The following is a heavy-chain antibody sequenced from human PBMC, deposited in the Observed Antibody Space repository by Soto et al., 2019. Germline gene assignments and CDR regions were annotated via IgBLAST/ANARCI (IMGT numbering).Heavy chain of an antibody. CDR2: IYYSGST. D-gene: IGHD4-17*01. Sequence: PSETLSLTCTVSGGSISSYYWSWIRQPPGKGLEWIGYIYYSGSTNYNPSLKSRVTISVDTSKNQFSLKLSSVTAADTAVYYCASLATVTTFGDYWGQGTLVTVSS. J-gene: IGHJ4*02. V-gene: IGHV4-59*01. CDR3: ASLATVTTFGDY. CDR1: GGSISSYY.